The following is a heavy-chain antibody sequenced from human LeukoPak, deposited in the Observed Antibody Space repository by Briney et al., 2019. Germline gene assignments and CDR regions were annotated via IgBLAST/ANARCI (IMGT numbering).Heavy chain of an antibody. V-gene: IGHV3-23*01. J-gene: IGHJ4*02. CDR2: FSNSGAAT. Sequence: GSLRLSCAASGFTFNTYAMTWGRQAPGEGVEWVSGFSNSGAATYYAVSVKGRFTISRDNSRSTLYLHMNSLRADDTAVYYCAKPFTQTPYAIGWYTCDSWGQGTLVTVSS. D-gene: IGHD6-19*01. CDR3: AKPFTQTPYAIGWYTCDS. CDR1: GFTFNTYA.